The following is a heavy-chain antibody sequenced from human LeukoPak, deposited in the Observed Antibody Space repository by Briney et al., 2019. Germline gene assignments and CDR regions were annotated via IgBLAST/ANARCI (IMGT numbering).Heavy chain of an antibody. J-gene: IGHJ4*02. V-gene: IGHV4-4*07. CDR3: ARDEGAPDTAYFDY. CDR1: GGSISSYY. Sequence: TASETLSLTCTVSGGSISSYYWSWIRQPAGKGLEWIGRIYTSGSTNYNPSLKSRVTMSVDTSKNQFSLKLSSVTAADTAVYYCARDEGAPDTAYFDYWGQGTLVTVSS. D-gene: IGHD1-26*01. CDR2: IYTSGST.